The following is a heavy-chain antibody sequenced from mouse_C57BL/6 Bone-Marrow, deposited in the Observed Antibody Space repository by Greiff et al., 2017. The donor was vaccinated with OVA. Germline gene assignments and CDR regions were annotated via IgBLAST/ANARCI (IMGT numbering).Heavy chain of an antibody. V-gene: IGHV5-6*01. J-gene: IGHJ3*01. D-gene: IGHD4-1*01. Sequence: EVHLVESGGDLVKPGGSLKLSCAASGFTFSSYGMSWVRQTPDKRLEWVATISSGGSYTYYPDSVKGRFTISRDNAKNTLYLQMSSLKSEDTAMYYCARKEWDLWFAYWGQGTLVTVSA. CDR1: GFTFSSYG. CDR3: ARKEWDLWFAY. CDR2: ISSGGSYT.